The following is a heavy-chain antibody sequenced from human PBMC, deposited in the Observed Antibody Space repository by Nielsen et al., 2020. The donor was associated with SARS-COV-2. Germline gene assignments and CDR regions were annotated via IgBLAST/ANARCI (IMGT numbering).Heavy chain of an antibody. CDR2: INPSGDST. V-gene: IGHV1-46*01. D-gene: IGHD6-19*01. J-gene: IGHJ5*02. CDR3: ARGRSLTLSSSGWFGWLDP. Sequence: ASVKVSCKASGYTFTNNYMYWVRQAPGQGLEWMGIINPSGDSTTYAQKFQGRVTMTRDTSTSTVHMELSSLRSDDTAVYYCARGRSLTLSSSGWFGWLDPWGQGTLVTVSS. CDR1: GYTFTNNY.